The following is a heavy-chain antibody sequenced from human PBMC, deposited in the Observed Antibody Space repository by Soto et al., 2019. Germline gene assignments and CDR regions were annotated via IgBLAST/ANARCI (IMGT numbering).Heavy chain of an antibody. CDR2: IIPIFGTA. D-gene: IGHD5-12*01. CDR1: GGTFSSYA. J-gene: IGHJ4*02. V-gene: IGHV1-69*12. Sequence: QVQLVQSGAEVKKPGSSVKVSCKASGGTFSSYAISWVRQAPGQGLEWMGGIIPIFGTANYAQKFQGRVTIPADESTSPAYMELSSMRSEVTAVYYCARSGGGYGKFDYWGQGTLVTVSS. CDR3: ARSGGGYGKFDY.